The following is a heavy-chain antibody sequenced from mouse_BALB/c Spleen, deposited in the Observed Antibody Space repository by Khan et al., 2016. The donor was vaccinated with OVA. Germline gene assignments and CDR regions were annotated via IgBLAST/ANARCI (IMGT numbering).Heavy chain of an antibody. CDR2: INPSSGYT. V-gene: IGHV1-4*01. CDR1: GYTFTSYT. CDR3: AEAGAYYRNNGWFAY. Sequence: VQLQQSGAELARPGASVKMSCKASGYTFTSYTIHWIKQRPGQGLEWIGYINPSSGYTNYNQKFKDKATLSADKSSTTAYMHLRSLTSYDSAVYYCAEAGAYYRNNGWFAYWGQGTLVTVSA. J-gene: IGHJ3*01. D-gene: IGHD2-5*01.